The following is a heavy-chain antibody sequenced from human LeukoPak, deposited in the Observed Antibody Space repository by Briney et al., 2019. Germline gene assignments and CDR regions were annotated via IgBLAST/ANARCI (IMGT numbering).Heavy chain of an antibody. D-gene: IGHD5-18*01. J-gene: IGHJ4*02. CDR1: GFTFSSYG. Sequence: GRSLRLSCAASGFTFSSYGMHWVRQAPGKGLEWVAVIWYDGSNKYYADSVKGRFTISRDNSKNTLYLQMNSLRAEDTAVYYCARDFWDTAMVPFDYWGQGTLVTVSS. V-gene: IGHV3-33*01. CDR2: IWYDGSNK. CDR3: ARDFWDTAMVPFDY.